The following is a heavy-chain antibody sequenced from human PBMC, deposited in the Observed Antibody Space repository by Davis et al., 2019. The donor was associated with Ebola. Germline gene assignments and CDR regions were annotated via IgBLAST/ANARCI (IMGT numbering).Heavy chain of an antibody. CDR3: ARDFGSSYSYGLDYYGMDV. CDR1: GFTFSDYY. J-gene: IGHJ6*04. Sequence: GESLKISCAASGFTFSDYYMSWIRQAPGKGLEWVSYISSSGSTIYYADSVKGRFTISRDNAKNSLYLQMNSLRAEDTAVYYCARDFGSSYSYGLDYYGMDVWGKGTTVTVSS. D-gene: IGHD5-18*01. V-gene: IGHV3-11*01. CDR2: ISSSGSTI.